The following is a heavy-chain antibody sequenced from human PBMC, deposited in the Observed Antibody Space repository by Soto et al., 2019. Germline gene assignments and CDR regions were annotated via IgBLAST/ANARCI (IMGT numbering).Heavy chain of an antibody. V-gene: IGHV1-3*01. Sequence: ASVKVSCKTSGYTFTSYAMHWVRQAPGQRLEWMGWIDAGNGNTKYYADSVKGRFTISRDNSKNTLYLQMNSLRIEDPAVYYCARELERVFDYWGQGTLVTVSS. CDR2: IDAGNGNT. CDR3: ARELERVFDY. D-gene: IGHD1-1*01. J-gene: IGHJ4*02. CDR1: GYTFTSYA.